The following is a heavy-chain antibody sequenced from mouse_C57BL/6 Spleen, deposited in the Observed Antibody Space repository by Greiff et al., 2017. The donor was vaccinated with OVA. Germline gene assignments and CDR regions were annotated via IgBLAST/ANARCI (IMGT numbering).Heavy chain of an antibody. J-gene: IGHJ4*01. V-gene: IGHV2-5*01. CDR1: GFSLTSYG. D-gene: IGHD2-1*01. Sequence: VKLQESGPGLVQPSQSLSITCTVSGFSLTSYGVHWVRQSPGKGLEWLGVIWRGGSTDYNAAFMSRLSITKDNSKSQVFFKMNSLQADDTAIYYCAKNGDGNWDYAMDYWGQGTSVTVSS. CDR3: AKNGDGNWDYAMDY. CDR2: IWRGGST.